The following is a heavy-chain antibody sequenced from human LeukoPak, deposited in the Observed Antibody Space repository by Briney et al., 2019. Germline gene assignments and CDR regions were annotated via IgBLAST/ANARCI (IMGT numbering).Heavy chain of an antibody. CDR1: GFTFSSYW. Sequence: GGSLRLSCAASGFTFSSYWMHWVRQAPGKGLVWVSRINGDGSSTSYADSVKGRITISRDNAKNTLYLQMNSLRAEDTAVYYCARVRYDYYGMDVWGQGTTVTVSS. D-gene: IGHD4-17*01. V-gene: IGHV3-74*01. CDR2: INGDGSST. J-gene: IGHJ6*02. CDR3: ARVRYDYYGMDV.